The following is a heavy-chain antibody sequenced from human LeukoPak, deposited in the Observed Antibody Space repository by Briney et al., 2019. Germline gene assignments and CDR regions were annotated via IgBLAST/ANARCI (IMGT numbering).Heavy chain of an antibody. CDR3: AKDLGRSVGYCGGDCPWGYYGMDV. D-gene: IGHD2-21*02. CDR2: ISGSGGST. Sequence: PGGSLRLSCAASGFTFSSYAMSWVRQAPGKGLEWVSAISGSGGSTYYADSVKGRFTISRDNSKNTLYLQMNSLRAEDTAVYYCAKDLGRSVGYCGGDCPWGYYGMDVWGQGTTVTVSS. J-gene: IGHJ6*02. CDR1: GFTFSSYA. V-gene: IGHV3-23*01.